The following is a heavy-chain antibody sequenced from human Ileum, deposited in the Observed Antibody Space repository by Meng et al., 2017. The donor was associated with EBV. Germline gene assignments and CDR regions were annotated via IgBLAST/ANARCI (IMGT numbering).Heavy chain of an antibody. D-gene: IGHD2-15*01. CDR2: IYYSGST. V-gene: IGHV4-59*08. Sequence: VQLHASGPGLVKPSATLSLTCTVSGGSISSYYWSWIRQPPGKGLEWIGYIYYSGSTNYNPSLKSRVTISVDTSKNQFSLNLSSVTAADTAVYYCARGGWSLDYWGQGTLVTVSS. J-gene: IGHJ4*02. CDR3: ARGGWSLDY. CDR1: GGSISSYY.